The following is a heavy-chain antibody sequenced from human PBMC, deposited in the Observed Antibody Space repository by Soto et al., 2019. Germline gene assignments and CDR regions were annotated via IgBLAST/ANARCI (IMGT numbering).Heavy chain of an antibody. CDR2: LYGDGDT. Sequence: GGSLRLSCAASGFTVSSNYMTWVRKAPGQGLEWVSVLYGDGDTFYADSVKGRFTISTDTSRKTLFLQMNSLRAEDSAVYYCARRGYYHDSSGYYPLFDYWGQGTPVTVSS. J-gene: IGHJ4*02. D-gene: IGHD3-22*01. CDR1: GFTVSSNY. CDR3: ARRGYYHDSSGYYPLFDY. V-gene: IGHV3-53*01.